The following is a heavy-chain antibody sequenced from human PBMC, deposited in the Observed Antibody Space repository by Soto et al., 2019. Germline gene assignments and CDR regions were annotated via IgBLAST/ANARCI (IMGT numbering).Heavy chain of an antibody. V-gene: IGHV4-39*01. J-gene: IGHJ4*02. D-gene: IGHD6-6*01. Sequence: SETLSLSCTVSGGSISSSSWLWGWIRQPPGKGLEWIGSIYYSGSTYYNPSLKSRVTISVDTSKNQFSLKLRSVTAADTAVYYCARHPNFGTSWGIFDFWGQGNLVTVSS. CDR3: ARHPNFGTSWGIFDF. CDR1: GGSISSSSWL. CDR2: IYYSGST.